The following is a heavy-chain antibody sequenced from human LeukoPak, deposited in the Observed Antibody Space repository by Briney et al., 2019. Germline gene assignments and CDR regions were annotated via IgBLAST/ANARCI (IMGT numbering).Heavy chain of an antibody. V-gene: IGHV3-23*01. Sequence: GGSLRLSCAGSGFTFINYAMSWVRQAPGKGLEWVSGVSGGGVSTYYADSVKGRFTISRDNSKNTLYLQMNSLRAEDTALYYCAKNLQLAGHSYYYYGMDVWGQGTTVTVPS. CDR3: AKNLQLAGHSYYYYGMDV. D-gene: IGHD1-1*01. J-gene: IGHJ6*02. CDR2: VSGGGVST. CDR1: GFTFINYA.